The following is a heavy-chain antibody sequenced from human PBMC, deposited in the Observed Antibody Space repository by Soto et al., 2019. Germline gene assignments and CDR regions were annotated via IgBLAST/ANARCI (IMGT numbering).Heavy chain of an antibody. J-gene: IGHJ2*01. V-gene: IGHV1-69*12. D-gene: IGHD6-13*01. CDR2: IIPIFGTA. CDR3: ARGRSSSQPCWYFDL. Sequence: QVQLVQSGAEVKKPGSSVKVSCKASGGTFSSYAISWVRQAPGQGLEWMGGIIPIFGTANYAQKFQGRVTITADEATSTAYMELSSLRYEDTAVYYCARGRSSSQPCWYFDLWGRGTLVTVSS. CDR1: GGTFSSYA.